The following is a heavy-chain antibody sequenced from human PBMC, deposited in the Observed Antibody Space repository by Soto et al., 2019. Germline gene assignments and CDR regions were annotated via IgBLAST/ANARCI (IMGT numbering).Heavy chain of an antibody. CDR1: GGSISSSSNH. CDR2: IYYSKNT. J-gene: IGHJ4*02. CDR3: ATHPPYGPLAH. V-gene: IGHV4-39*01. D-gene: IGHD4-17*01. Sequence: QLQLQESGPGLVKPSETLSLTCTVSGGSISSSSNHWGWIRQPPGKGLEWNGNIYYSKNTYYNPSLTSRVTISADTSKNQFSPRLSSVTAADTAVYYCATHPPYGPLAHWGQGTLVTVSS.